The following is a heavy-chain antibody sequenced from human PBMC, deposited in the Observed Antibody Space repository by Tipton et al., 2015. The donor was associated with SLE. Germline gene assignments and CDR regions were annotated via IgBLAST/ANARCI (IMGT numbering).Heavy chain of an antibody. CDR1: GFTFDHYA. CDR3: AKGGPVAATALDS. Sequence: GSLRLSCAASGFTFDHYAMSWVRQAPGKGLDWVSTISNAGGGTFYADSVKGRFTISSDSSRNTLSLQMTSLRADDTAVYYCAKGGPVAATALDSWGQGILVTVTS. CDR2: ISNAGGGT. V-gene: IGHV3-23*01. J-gene: IGHJ4*02. D-gene: IGHD6-19*01.